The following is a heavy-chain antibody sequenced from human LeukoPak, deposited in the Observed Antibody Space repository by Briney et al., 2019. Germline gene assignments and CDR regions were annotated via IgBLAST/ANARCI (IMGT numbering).Heavy chain of an antibody. Sequence: KPSETLSLTCTVSGXSISSYYWSWIRQPPGKGLEWIAYIYYSGSTNYNPSLKSRVTISVDTSKNQFSLKLSSVTAADPAVYYCARSLTSRITIFGGVSGNWFDPWGQGTLVTVSS. CDR3: ARSLTSRITIFGGVSGNWFDP. CDR2: IYYSGST. CDR1: GXSISSYY. V-gene: IGHV4-59*01. D-gene: IGHD3-3*01. J-gene: IGHJ5*02.